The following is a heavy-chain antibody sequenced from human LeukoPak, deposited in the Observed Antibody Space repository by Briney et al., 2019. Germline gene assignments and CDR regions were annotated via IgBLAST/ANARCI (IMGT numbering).Heavy chain of an antibody. CDR2: ISASGSYI. Sequence: PGESLRLSCAASGFTFSVYNMNWVRQVPGKGPEWLSSISASGSYIFYTDSVRGRFTISRDNAKNSLYLQMSSLRVEDTAVYYCASPYSSGWIHFYFAYWGQGTLVTVSS. D-gene: IGHD6-19*01. V-gene: IGHV3-21*01. CDR3: ASPYSSGWIHFYFAY. CDR1: GFTFSVYN. J-gene: IGHJ4*02.